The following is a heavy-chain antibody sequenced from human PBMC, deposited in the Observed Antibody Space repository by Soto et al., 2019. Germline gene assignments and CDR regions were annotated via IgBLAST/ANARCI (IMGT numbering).Heavy chain of an antibody. CDR3: AGRITRPKVFDS. CDR1: GGSFSGYY. J-gene: IGHJ4*02. Sequence: PSETLSLTCAVYGGSFSGYYWTWIRQPPGTGLEWIGEINHSGSTNYNPSLKSRVTISVDTSKNQFSLKLTSVTAADTAVYYCAGRITRPKVFDSWGQGALFTLSS. D-gene: IGHD1-20*01. CDR2: INHSGST. V-gene: IGHV4-34*01.